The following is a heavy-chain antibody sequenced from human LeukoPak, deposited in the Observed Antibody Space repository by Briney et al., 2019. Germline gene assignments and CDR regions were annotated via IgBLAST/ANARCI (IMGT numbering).Heavy chain of an antibody. CDR2: IIPILGIA. Sequence: SSVKVSCKASGGTXSSYAISLVRQAPGQGLEWMGRIIPILGIANYAQKFQGRVTITADKSTSTAYTELSSLRSEDTAVYYCATTVTTLYYYGMDVWGQGTTVTVSS. D-gene: IGHD4-11*01. J-gene: IGHJ6*02. V-gene: IGHV1-69*04. CDR3: ATTVTTLYYYGMDV. CDR1: GGTXSSYA.